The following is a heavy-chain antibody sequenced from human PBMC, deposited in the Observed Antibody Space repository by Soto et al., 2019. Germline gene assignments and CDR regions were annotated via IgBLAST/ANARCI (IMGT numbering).Heavy chain of an antibody. CDR2: IYSAGGT. V-gene: IGHV3-66*01. CDR3: ARGIDYDRSAYYLDLIFDY. J-gene: IGHJ4*02. D-gene: IGHD3-22*01. CDR1: GFTVSSNY. Sequence: EVQLVESGGGLVQPGGSLRLSCAASGFTVSSNYMSWVRQAPGKGLEWVSLIYSAGGTYYADSVKGRFTISRDNSKNTLYLQMNSLRGEDTAVYYCARGIDYDRSAYYLDLIFDYWGQGTLVTVSS.